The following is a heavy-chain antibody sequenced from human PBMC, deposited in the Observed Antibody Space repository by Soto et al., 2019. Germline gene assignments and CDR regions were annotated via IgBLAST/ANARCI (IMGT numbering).Heavy chain of an antibody. D-gene: IGHD3-10*01. Sequence: SQTLSLTCTVSGGSISSGSYYWSWIRQPPGKGLEWIGYIYYSGSTNYNPSLKSRVTISVDTSKNQFSLKLNSVTAADTAVYYCARHNYGSGSTYFDYWGQGTLVNVSS. CDR1: GGSISSGSYY. CDR3: ARHNYGSGSTYFDY. CDR2: IYYSGST. J-gene: IGHJ4*02. V-gene: IGHV4-30-4*01.